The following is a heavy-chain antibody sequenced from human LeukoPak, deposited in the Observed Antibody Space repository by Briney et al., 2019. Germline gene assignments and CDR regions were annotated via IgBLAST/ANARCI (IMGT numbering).Heavy chain of an antibody. CDR1: GFTFSSYD. CDR3: AKDEAGFVVVTAIQTTYFDY. Sequence: PGKSLRLSCAASGFTFSSYDMHWVRQAPGKGLEWVAVVTYDGSNKYYADSVKGRFTISRDNSKNTLYLQMDSLRAEDTAVYYCAKDEAGFVVVTAIQTTYFDYWGQGTLVTVSS. J-gene: IGHJ4*02. CDR2: VTYDGSNK. D-gene: IGHD2-21*02. V-gene: IGHV3-30*18.